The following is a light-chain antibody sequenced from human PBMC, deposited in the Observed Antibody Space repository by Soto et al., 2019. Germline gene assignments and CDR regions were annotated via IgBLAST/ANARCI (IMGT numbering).Light chain of an antibody. CDR3: RSYTTSTTYV. CDR2: DVS. V-gene: IGLV2-14*03. Sequence: QSALTQPASVSGSPGQSITISCTGTSSDVGAYNHVSWFQHHPGKAPKLMIYDVSNRPSGVSNRFSGSKSGNTASLTISGLQAEDEADYYGRSYTTSTTYVFGTGTKLTVL. J-gene: IGLJ1*01. CDR1: SSDVGAYNH.